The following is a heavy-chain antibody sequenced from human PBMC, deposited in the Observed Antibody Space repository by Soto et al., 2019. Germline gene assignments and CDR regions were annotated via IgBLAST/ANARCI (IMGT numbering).Heavy chain of an antibody. V-gene: IGHV3-21*01. J-gene: IGHJ4*02. D-gene: IGHD3-22*01. CDR1: GFTFSSYS. CDR2: ISSSSSYI. Sequence: GGSLRLSCASSGFTFSSYSMNWVRQAPGKGLEWVSSISSSSSYIYYADSVKGRFTISRDNAKNSLYLQMNSLRAEDTAVYYYARDPSDYYDSSGYSKGPFDYWGQGTLVTVSS. CDR3: ARDPSDYYDSSGYSKGPFDY.